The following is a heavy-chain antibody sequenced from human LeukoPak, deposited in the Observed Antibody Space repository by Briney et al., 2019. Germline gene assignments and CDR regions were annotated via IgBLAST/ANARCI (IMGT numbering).Heavy chain of an antibody. D-gene: IGHD6-13*01. CDR3: ARGRRGSSSYDY. Sequence: GGSLRLSCAASGFTFSSYSMNWVRQAPGKGLEWVSSISSSSSYIYYADSVKGRFTISRDNAKNSLYLQMNSLRAEDTAVYYCARGRRGSSSYDYWGQGTLVTVSS. V-gene: IGHV3-21*01. CDR1: GFTFSSYS. CDR2: ISSSSSYI. J-gene: IGHJ4*02.